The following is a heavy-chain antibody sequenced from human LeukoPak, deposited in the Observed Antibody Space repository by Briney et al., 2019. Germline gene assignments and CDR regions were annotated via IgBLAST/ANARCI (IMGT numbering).Heavy chain of an antibody. J-gene: IGHJ4*02. CDR1: GFTFSSYG. Sequence: GGSLRLSCAASGFTFSSYGMSWVRQAPGKGLEWVSAISGSTYYADSVKGRFTISRDNSKNTLYLQMNSLRAEDTAVYYCAKRGVMYFFDYWGQGTLVTVSS. V-gene: IGHV3-23*01. CDR2: ISGST. D-gene: IGHD3-10*01. CDR3: AKRGVMYFFDY.